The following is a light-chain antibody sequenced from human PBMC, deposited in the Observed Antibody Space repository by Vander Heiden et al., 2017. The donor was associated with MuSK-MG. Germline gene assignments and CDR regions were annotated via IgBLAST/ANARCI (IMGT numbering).Light chain of an antibody. CDR2: EVS. J-gene: IGLJ2*01. V-gene: IGLV2-23*02. CDR3: CSYAGSSPV. CDR1: SSDVGSYNL. Sequence: QSALTQPASVSGSPGQSITISCTGTSSDVGSYNLVSWYQQHPGKAPKLMIYEVSKRPSGVSNRFSGSKSGNTESLTISGLQAEDEADYYCCSYAGSSPVFGGGTKLTVL.